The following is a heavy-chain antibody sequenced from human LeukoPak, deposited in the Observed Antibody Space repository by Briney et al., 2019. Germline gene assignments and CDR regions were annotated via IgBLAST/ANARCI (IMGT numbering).Heavy chain of an antibody. D-gene: IGHD3-22*01. Sequence: PGGSLRLSCAASGFTFSSYEMNWVRQAPGKGLEWVSYISSSGSTIYYADSVKGRFTISRDNAKNSLYLQMNSLRAEDTAVYYCARDAPQYYYDSSGFDYWGQGTLVTVSS. CDR2: ISSSGSTI. CDR3: ARDAPQYYYDSSGFDY. J-gene: IGHJ4*02. CDR1: GFTFSSYE. V-gene: IGHV3-48*03.